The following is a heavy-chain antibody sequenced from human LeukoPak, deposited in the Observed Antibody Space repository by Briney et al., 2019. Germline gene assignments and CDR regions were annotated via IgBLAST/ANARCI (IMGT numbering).Heavy chain of an antibody. J-gene: IGHJ4*02. CDR1: GYTFTSYG. Sequence: ASVKVSCKASGYTFTSYGISWVRQAPGQGLEWMGWISAYNGNTNYAQKLQGRVTMTTDTSTSTAYMELRSLRSDDTAVYYCARDHSSGWYGGTFDYWGQGTLVTVSS. CDR3: ARDHSSGWYGGTFDY. D-gene: IGHD6-19*01. V-gene: IGHV1-18*01. CDR2: ISAYNGNT.